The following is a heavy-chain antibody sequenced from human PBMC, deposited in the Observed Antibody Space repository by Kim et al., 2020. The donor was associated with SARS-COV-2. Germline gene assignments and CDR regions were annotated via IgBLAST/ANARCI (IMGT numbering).Heavy chain of an antibody. J-gene: IGHJ5*02. Sequence: KGRFTISRDNAKNSLYLQMNSLRDEDTAVYYCARELTGIDFWSGSNWFDPWGQGTLVTVSS. V-gene: IGHV3-48*02. D-gene: IGHD3-3*01. CDR3: ARELTGIDFWSGSNWFDP.